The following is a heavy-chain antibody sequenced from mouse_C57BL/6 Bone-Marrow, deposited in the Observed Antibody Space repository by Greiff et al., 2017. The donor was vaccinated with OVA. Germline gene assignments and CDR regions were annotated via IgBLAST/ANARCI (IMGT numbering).Heavy chain of an antibody. J-gene: IGHJ1*03. D-gene: IGHD4-1*01. CDR3: ARELGSYWYFDV. V-gene: IGHV2-2*01. CDR2: IWSGGST. CDR1: GFSLTSYG. Sequence: QVQLKESGPGLVQPSQSLSITCTVSGFSLTSYGVHWVRQSPGKGLEWLGVIWSGGSTDYNAAFISRLSISKDNSKSQVFFKMNSLQADDTAIYYCARELGSYWYFDVWGTGTTVTVSS.